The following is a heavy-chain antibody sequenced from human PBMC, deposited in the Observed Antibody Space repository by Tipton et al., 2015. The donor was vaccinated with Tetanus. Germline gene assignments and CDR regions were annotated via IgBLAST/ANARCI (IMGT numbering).Heavy chain of an antibody. Sequence: QSGAEVKKPGSSVRVSCKTSGGTFRTYAISWVRQAPGQGLEWMGGIFPLYGTANYAPKFQGRVTITADEPTGTAYMELNSLIAEDTAVYYCARPDRYCSGGSCYLALDSWGQGTMVTVSS. CDR1: GGTFRTYA. D-gene: IGHD2-15*01. CDR2: IFPLYGTA. CDR3: ARPDRYCSGGSCYLALDS. J-gene: IGHJ4*02. V-gene: IGHV1-69*01.